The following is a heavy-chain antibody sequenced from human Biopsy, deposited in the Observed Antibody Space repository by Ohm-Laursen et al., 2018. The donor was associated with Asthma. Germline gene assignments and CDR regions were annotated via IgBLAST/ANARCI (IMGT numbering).Heavy chain of an antibody. D-gene: IGHD2-21*02. Sequence: TLSLTCPVSGDSITSGGCCWNWIRQHPGKGLEWIGYIHHSGTSYFNPSLKSRVSFSRGTSKNQFSLRLSSVTAADTAVYYCARGVDRVTGLLDHFDSWGQGTLVTVSS. CDR2: IHHSGTS. CDR3: ARGVDRVTGLLDHFDS. V-gene: IGHV4-31*03. J-gene: IGHJ4*02. CDR1: GDSITSGGCC.